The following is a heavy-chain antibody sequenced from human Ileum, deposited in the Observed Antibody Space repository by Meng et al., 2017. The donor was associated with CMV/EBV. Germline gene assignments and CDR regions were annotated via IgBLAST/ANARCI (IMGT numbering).Heavy chain of an antibody. CDR1: FTIYA. CDR3: ARSRSGLHCGGDCYLPAPT. Sequence: FTIYAMHWVHRAPGQRLEGMGWIDAGSGDTKYSQTFQGRVAITRDPSATTAYLELSTLRSEDTAVYYCARSRSGLHCGGDCYLPAPTWGQGTLVTVSS. J-gene: IGHJ5*02. V-gene: IGHV1-3*01. CDR2: IDAGSGDT. D-gene: IGHD2-21*02.